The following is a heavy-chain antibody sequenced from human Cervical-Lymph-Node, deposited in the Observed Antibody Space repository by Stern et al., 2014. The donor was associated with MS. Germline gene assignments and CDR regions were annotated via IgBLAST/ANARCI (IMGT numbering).Heavy chain of an antibody. CDR3: AREGYSSSYDAFDI. D-gene: IGHD6-6*01. V-gene: IGHV4-4*02. Sequence: QVQLVESGPGLVKPSGTLSFTCAVSGGSISSSNWWSWVRQPPGKGLEWIGEIYHSGSTNYNPSLKSRVPISVDKSKNQFSLKLSSVTAADTAVYYCAREGYSSSYDAFDIWGQGTMVTVSS. CDR1: GGSISSSNW. CDR2: IYHSGST. J-gene: IGHJ3*02.